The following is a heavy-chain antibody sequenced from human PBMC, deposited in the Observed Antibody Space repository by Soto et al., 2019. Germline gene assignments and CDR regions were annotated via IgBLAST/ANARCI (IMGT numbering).Heavy chain of an antibody. CDR1: GFTFDNYA. V-gene: IGHV3-9*01. CDR2: ISWNSNTI. CDR3: AKDTGPN. J-gene: IGHJ4*02. Sequence: GGSLRLSCAASGFTFDNYAMHWVRQAPGKGLEWVSGISWNSNTIAYADSVKGRYTISRDNAKNSLYLQMNSLRAEDTAFYYCAKDTGPNWGQGTLVTVSS.